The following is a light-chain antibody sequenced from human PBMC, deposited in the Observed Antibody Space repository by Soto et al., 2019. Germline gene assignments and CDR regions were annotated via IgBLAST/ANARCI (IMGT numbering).Light chain of an antibody. CDR2: DAS. CDR1: QSVSSY. V-gene: IGKV3-11*01. CDR3: QQSTDRPPWT. J-gene: IGKJ1*01. Sequence: EIVRPNSQATLSVSPVCMSTISVSASQSVSSYLAWYQQKPGQAPRLLIYDASNRATGIPARFSGSGSGTDFTLTIDNLEPEDFAVYDCQQSTDRPPWTGGQGNTGDIK.